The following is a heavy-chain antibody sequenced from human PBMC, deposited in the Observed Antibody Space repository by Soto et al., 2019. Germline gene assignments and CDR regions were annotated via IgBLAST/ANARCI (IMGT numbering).Heavy chain of an antibody. V-gene: IGHV4-61*01. D-gene: IGHD4-17*01. CDR3: ARDRSGDINSFNAFDI. CDR2: IYHSGTT. Sequence: SETLSLTCTVSGGSVSLGSHYWSWIRQPPGKGLEWIAYIYHSGTTDYNPSLKRRVSISLDLSKNQFSLRLDSVTAADTAVYYCARDRSGDINSFNAFDIWGPGKMVTVSS. CDR1: GGSVSLGSHY. J-gene: IGHJ3*02.